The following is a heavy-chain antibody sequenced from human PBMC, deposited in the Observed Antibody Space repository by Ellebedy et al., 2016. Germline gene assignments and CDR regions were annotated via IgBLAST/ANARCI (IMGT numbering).Heavy chain of an antibody. Sequence: SETLSLXXAVYGGSFSGYYWSWIRQPPGKGLEWIGEINHSGSTNYNPSLKSRVTISVDTSKNQFSLKLSSVTAADTAVYYCARGRSPRVPFDYWGQGTLVTVSS. V-gene: IGHV4-34*01. CDR3: ARGRSPRVPFDY. J-gene: IGHJ4*02. CDR2: INHSGST. CDR1: GGSFSGYY.